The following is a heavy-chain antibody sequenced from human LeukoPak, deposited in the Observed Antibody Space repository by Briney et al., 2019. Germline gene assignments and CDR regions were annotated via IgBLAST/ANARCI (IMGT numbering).Heavy chain of an antibody. J-gene: IGHJ6*02. V-gene: IGHV4-59*08. CDR1: GGSISSYY. Sequence: SETLSLTCTVSGGSISSYYWSWIRQPPGKGLEWIGYIYYSGSTYYNPSLKSRVTISVDTSKNQFSLRLSSVTVADTAVYYCARPTSRYYNYYGMDVWGQGTTVTVSS. CDR3: ARPTSRYYNYYGMDV. D-gene: IGHD6-13*01. CDR2: IYYSGST.